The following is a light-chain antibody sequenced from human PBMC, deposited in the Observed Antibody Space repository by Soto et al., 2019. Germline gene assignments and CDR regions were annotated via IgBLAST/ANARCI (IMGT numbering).Light chain of an antibody. CDR2: EVS. J-gene: IGLJ1*01. Sequence: QSVLSHPASLSCSPSESITISCTVSSSDFGSYNVVSRCRQRPCKCPKLMIYEVSNLPSGVSNRFSGSKSGNTASLTNSGLQAEDEADYYCSSYTSSSTRVFGTGTKVTVL. V-gene: IGLV2-14*02. CDR3: SSYTSSSTRV. CDR1: SSDFGSYNV.